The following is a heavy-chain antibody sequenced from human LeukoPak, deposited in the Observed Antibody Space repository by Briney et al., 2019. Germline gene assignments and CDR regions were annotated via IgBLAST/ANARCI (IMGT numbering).Heavy chain of an antibody. CDR2: IYYSGST. D-gene: IGHD3-22*01. CDR1: GFTFSDYF. Sequence: PGGSLRLSCAASGFTFSDYFMSWIRQPPGKGLEWIGSIYYSGSTYYNPSLKSRVIISVDTSKNQFSLKLSSVTAADTAVYYCARGVHYYDSSGYYLGYFDYWGQGTLVTVSS. CDR3: ARGVHYYDSSGYYLGYFDY. J-gene: IGHJ4*02. V-gene: IGHV4-38-2*01.